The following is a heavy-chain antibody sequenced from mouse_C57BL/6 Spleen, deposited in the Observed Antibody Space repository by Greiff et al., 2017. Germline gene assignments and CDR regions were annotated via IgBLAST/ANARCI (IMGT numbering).Heavy chain of an antibody. CDR3: TRWGGYPDY. V-gene: IGHV1-15*01. D-gene: IGHD2-2*01. J-gene: IGHJ2*01. CDR2: IDPETGGT. CDR1: GYTFTDYE. Sequence: QVQLKESGAELVRPGASVTLSCKASGYTFTDYEMHWVKQTPVHGLEWIGAIDPETGGTAYNQKFEGKAILTADKSSSTAYMELRSLTSEDSAVYYCTRWGGYPDYWGQGTTLTVSS.